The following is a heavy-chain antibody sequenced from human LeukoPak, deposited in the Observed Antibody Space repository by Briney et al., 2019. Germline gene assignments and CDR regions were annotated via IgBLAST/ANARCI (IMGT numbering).Heavy chain of an antibody. V-gene: IGHV3-21*01. Sequence: GGSLRLSCAASGFTFSSYSMNWVRQAPGKGLEWVSSISSSSSYIYYADSVKGRFTISRDNAKNSLYLQMNSLRAEDTAVYYCARDIWFGIDAFDIWGQGTMVTVS. D-gene: IGHD3-10*01. CDR2: ISSSSSYI. CDR1: GFTFSSYS. CDR3: ARDIWFGIDAFDI. J-gene: IGHJ3*02.